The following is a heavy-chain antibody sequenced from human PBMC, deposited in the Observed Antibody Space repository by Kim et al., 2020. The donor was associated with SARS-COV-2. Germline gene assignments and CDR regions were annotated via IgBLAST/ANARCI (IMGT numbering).Heavy chain of an antibody. CDR2: ISWDGGST. D-gene: IGHD6-13*01. V-gene: IGHV3-43D*03. CDR1: GFTFDDYA. CDR3: AKDRMSSSWDVLDS. Sequence: GGSLRLSCAASGFTFDDYAMHWVRQPPGKGLEWVSLISWDGGSTYYADSVEGRFTVSRDNSRNSLFLQMNSLRTEDTAFYYCAKDRMSSSWDVLDSWGQGTLVTVSS. J-gene: IGHJ4*02.